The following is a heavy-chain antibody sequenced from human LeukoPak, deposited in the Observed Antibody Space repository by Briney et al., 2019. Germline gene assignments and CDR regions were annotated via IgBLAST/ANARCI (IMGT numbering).Heavy chain of an antibody. CDR3: ARDAQLGILDY. J-gene: IGHJ4*02. Sequence: GASVKVSCKASGGTFSSYAISWVRQAPGQGLEWMGGINPIFGTANYAQKFQGRVTMTRDTSTSTVYMELSSLRSEDTAVYYCARDAQLGILDYWGQGTLVTVSS. D-gene: IGHD7-27*01. CDR2: INPIFGTA. V-gene: IGHV1-69*05. CDR1: GGTFSSYA.